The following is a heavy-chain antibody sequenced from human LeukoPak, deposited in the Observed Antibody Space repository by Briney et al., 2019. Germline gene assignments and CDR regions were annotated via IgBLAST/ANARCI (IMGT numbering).Heavy chain of an antibody. V-gene: IGHV4-38-2*01. J-gene: IGHJ4*02. CDR2: IYHSGST. Sequence: SETLSLTCAVSGYSISSGYYWGWIRQPPGKGLEWIGSIYHSGSTYYNPPLKSRVSISVDTSKKQFSLTLTSMTAADTAVYYCARVPHYYFGYGYFDSWGQGTLVTVSS. CDR1: GYSISSGYY. CDR3: ARVPHYYFGYGYFDS. D-gene: IGHD3-10*01.